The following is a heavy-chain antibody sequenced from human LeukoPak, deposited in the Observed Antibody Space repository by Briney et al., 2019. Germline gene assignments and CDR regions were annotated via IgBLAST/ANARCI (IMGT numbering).Heavy chain of an antibody. V-gene: IGHV3-48*04. CDR3: AELGITMIGGV. D-gene: IGHD3-10*02. CDR2: ISSSGSTI. CDR1: GFTFSNYS. Sequence: SWGSLRLSCAASGFTFSNYSMNWVRQAPGKGLEWVSYISSSGSTIYYADSVKGRFTISRDNAKNSLYLQMNSLRAEDTAVYYCAELGITMIGGVWGKGTTVTISS. J-gene: IGHJ6*04.